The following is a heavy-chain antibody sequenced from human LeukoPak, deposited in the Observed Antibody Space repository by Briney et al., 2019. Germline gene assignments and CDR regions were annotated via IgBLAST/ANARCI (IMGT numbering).Heavy chain of an antibody. CDR1: GFTFGDYA. CDR2: IRSKAYGGTT. Sequence: GGSLRLSCTASGFTFGDYAMSWFRQAPGKGLEWVGFIRSKAYGGTTEYAASVKGRFTISRDDSKSIAYLQMNSLKTEDTAVYYCLGFGSLLTGMDVWGQGTTVTVSS. D-gene: IGHD3-10*01. V-gene: IGHV3-49*03. CDR3: LGFGSLLTGMDV. J-gene: IGHJ6*02.